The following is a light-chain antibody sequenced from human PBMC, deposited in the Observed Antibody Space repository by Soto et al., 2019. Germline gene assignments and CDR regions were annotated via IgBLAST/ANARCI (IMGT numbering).Light chain of an antibody. CDR3: QQSYSTRIT. J-gene: IGKJ3*01. Sequence: DIQMTQSPSSLSASVGDRVTITCRASQGISSFLNWYQQKPGKAPNLLIYAASTLQSGVPSSFSGSGSGTDFTLTISSLPPEDFATYYCQQSYSTRITFGPGTKVDSK. CDR1: QGISSF. V-gene: IGKV1-39*01. CDR2: AAS.